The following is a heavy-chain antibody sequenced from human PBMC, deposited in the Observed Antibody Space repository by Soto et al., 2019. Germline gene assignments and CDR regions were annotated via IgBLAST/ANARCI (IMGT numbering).Heavy chain of an antibody. D-gene: IGHD6-19*01. V-gene: IGHV3-23*01. CDR3: AKDATRTSGWYHFDY. J-gene: IGHJ4*02. CDR1: GFTFSSLA. CDR2: IDYSGGTT. Sequence: EVQLLESGGGLVQPGGSLRLSCAASGFTFSSLAMGWVRQAPGKGLEWVSVIDYSGGTTYYTASVKGRFTISRDNSKKTLYLQMNSLRAEDTAVYYCAKDATRTSGWYHFDYWGQGALVTVSS.